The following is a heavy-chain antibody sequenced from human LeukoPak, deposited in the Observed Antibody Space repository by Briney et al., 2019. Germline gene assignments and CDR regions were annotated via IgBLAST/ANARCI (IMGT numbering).Heavy chain of an antibody. J-gene: IGHJ4*02. Sequence: PGGSLRLSCAASGFTFSSYAMNWVRQAPGRGLEWLSYISSSSSTIFYADSVKGRFTISRDNAKNSLYLQMNSLKDEDTAVYYCARNEWSDYWGQGTLVTVSS. V-gene: IGHV3-48*02. CDR2: ISSSSSTI. D-gene: IGHD3-3*01. CDR3: ARNEWSDY. CDR1: GFTFSSYA.